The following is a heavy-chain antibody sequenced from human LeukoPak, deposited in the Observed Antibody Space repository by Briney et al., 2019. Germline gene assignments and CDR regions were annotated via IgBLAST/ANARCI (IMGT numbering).Heavy chain of an antibody. V-gene: IGHV4-4*07. CDR2: IYTSVST. CDR3: ARESVAGTTDLDY. D-gene: IGHD6-19*01. Sequence: SETLSLTCTVSGGSISSYYWSWIRQPAGKGLEWIGRIYTSVSTNYNPSLKSRVTMSVDTSRYQFSLRLSSVTAADTAVYYCARESVAGTTDLDYWGQGTLVTVSS. J-gene: IGHJ4*02. CDR1: GGSISSYY.